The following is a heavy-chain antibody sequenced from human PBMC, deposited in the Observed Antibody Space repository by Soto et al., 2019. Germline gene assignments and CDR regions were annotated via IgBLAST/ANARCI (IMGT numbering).Heavy chain of an antibody. Sequence: SETLSLTCTVSGGSISSSSYYWGWIRQPPGKGLEWIGSIYYSGSTYYNPSLKSRVTISVDTSKNQFSLKLSSVTAADTAVYYCARAASSSSRGGFDYWGQGTLVTVSS. CDR2: IYYSGST. CDR1: GGSISSSSYY. CDR3: ARAASSSSRGGFDY. J-gene: IGHJ4*02. D-gene: IGHD6-6*01. V-gene: IGHV4-39*01.